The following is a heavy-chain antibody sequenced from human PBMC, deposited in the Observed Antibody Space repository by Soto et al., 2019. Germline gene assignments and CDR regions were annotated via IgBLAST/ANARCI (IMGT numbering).Heavy chain of an antibody. CDR2: IIPILGIA. D-gene: IGHD3-10*01. V-gene: IGHV1-69*04. Sequence: GASVKVSCKASGCTFSSYTISWVRQAPGQGLEWMGRIIPILGIANYAQKFQGRVTITADKSTSTAYMELSSLRSEDTAVYYCARDTDYYGSGGVSDPWGQGTLVTVSS. CDR3: ARDTDYYGSGGVSDP. J-gene: IGHJ5*02. CDR1: GCTFSSYT.